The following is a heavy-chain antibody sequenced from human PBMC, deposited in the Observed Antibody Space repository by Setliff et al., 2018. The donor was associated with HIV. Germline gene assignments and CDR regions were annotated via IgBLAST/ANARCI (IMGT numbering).Heavy chain of an antibody. J-gene: IGHJ6*03. Sequence: KPSETLSLTCTVSGGSISSGGYYWSWIRQHPGKGLEWIGYIYYSGSTYYNPSLKSRVTMSVDTSKNQFSLKLSSMTAADTAVYYCARARGLLPYYYLDVWGKGTTVTVSS. CDR1: GGSISSGGYY. V-gene: IGHV4-31*03. CDR2: IYYSGST. D-gene: IGHD3-10*01. CDR3: ARARGLLPYYYLDV.